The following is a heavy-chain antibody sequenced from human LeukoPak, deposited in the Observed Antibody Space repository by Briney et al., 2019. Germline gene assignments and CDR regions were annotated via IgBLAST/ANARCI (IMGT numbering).Heavy chain of an antibody. CDR3: ARKNAYYYGSGSPDY. V-gene: IGHV3-30*02. CDR2: IRYDGSNK. D-gene: IGHD3-10*01. J-gene: IGHJ4*02. CDR1: GFTFSSYG. Sequence: GGSLRLSCAASGFTFSSYGMHWVRQAPGKGLEWVAFIRYDGSNKCYADSVKGRFTISRDNSKNTLYLQMNSLRAEDTAVYYCARKNAYYYGSGSPDYWGQGTLVTVSS.